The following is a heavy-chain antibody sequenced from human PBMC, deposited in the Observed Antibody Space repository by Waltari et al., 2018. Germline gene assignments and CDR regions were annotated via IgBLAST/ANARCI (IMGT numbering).Heavy chain of an antibody. CDR2: ISNSDDTT. CDR1: GFTSSDYA. V-gene: IGHV3-23*01. Sequence: EMHLLESGGSLAQPGESLRLSCAASGFTSSDYAMAWVRQAPGKGLEWVSTISNSDDTTYCAESVKGRFTISRDNSKSTLFLQMNSLRADDTAIYYCAKELERKPYYYYGWDVWGQGTTVTVSS. J-gene: IGHJ6*02. CDR3: AKELERKPYYYYGWDV. D-gene: IGHD1-1*01.